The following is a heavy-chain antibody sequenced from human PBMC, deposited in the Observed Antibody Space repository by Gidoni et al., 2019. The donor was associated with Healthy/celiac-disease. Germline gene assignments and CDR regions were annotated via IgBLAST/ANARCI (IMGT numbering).Heavy chain of an antibody. J-gene: IGHJ3*02. CDR3: ARERYNWNDARGRDAFDI. CDR1: GFTFSCYG. V-gene: IGHV3-33*01. Sequence: QVQLVESGGGVVQPGRSLRLSCAASGFTFSCYGMNWVSQAPGKGLEWVAVIWYDGSNKYYADSVKGRFTISRDNSKNTLYLQMNSLRAEDTAVYYCARERYNWNDARGRDAFDIWGQGTMVTVSS. D-gene: IGHD1-20*01. CDR2: IWYDGSNK.